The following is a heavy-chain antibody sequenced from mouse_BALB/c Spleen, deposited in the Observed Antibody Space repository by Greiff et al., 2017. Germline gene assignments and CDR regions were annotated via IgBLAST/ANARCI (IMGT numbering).Heavy chain of an antibody. J-gene: IGHJ2*01. CDR3: ARVSPLFDY. CDR1: GFTFSSYG. V-gene: IGHV5-6*01. Sequence: EVKVVESGGDLVKPGGSLKLSCAASGFTFSSYGMSWVRQTPDKRLEWVATISSGGSYTYYPDSVKGRFTISRDNAKNTLYLKMSSLKSEDTAMYYCARVSPLFDYWGQGTTLTVSS. CDR2: ISSGGSYT.